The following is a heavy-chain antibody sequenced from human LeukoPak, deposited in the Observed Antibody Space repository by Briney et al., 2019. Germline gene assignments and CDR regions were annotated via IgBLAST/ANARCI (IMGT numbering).Heavy chain of an antibody. CDR3: AKDHYRHDSSGYYYCPDY. D-gene: IGHD3-22*01. CDR2: ITTSDGNT. CDR1: GFIFSSYA. Sequence: GGSLRLSCAASGFIFSSYAMNWVRRAPGKGLEWVSTITTSDGNTYYADSVKGRFTVSRDNSKNTLFLQMNSLRAEDTAVYYCAKDHYRHDSSGYYYCPDYWGQGTLVTVSS. V-gene: IGHV3-23*01. J-gene: IGHJ4*02.